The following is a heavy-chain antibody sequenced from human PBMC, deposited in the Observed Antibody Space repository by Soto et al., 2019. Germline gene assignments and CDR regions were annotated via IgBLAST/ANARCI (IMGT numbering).Heavy chain of an antibody. CDR2: IYYNGNT. CDR1: GGSVGSSSYY. J-gene: IGHJ4*02. D-gene: IGHD2-2*01. V-gene: IGHV4-39*02. Sequence: QLQLQGSGPGLVKPSETMSLTYTVSGGSVGSSSYYWGWIRQPPGKALEWMGSIYYNGNTFYNPSLHSQVSITRETSRHHCSLNLRSVTATDTAVYFCARRLKYWRRASCNFAYWGQGNLGTVSS. CDR3: ARRLKYWRRASCNFAY.